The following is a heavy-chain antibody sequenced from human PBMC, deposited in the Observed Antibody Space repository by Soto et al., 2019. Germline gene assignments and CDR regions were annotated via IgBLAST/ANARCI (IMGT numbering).Heavy chain of an antibody. V-gene: IGHV1-18*04. Sequence: GASVKVSCKASGYTFTSYGISWVRQAPGQGLEWMGWISAYNGNTNYAQKLQGRVTMTTDTSTSTAYMELRSLRSDDTAVYYCARDKPSDTVVTDLFDYWGQGTLVTVSS. CDR1: GYTFTSYG. J-gene: IGHJ4*02. CDR3: ARDKPSDTVVTDLFDY. CDR2: ISAYNGNT. D-gene: IGHD2-21*02.